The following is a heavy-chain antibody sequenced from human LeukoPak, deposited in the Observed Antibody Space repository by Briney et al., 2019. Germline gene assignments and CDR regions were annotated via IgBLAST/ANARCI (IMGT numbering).Heavy chain of an antibody. CDR2: INPDSGGT. CDR3: ARRYCTGGSCSFDS. CDR1: GYTFTDYY. Sequence: ASVKVSCKASGYTFTDYYMHWVRQAPGQGLEWMGWINPDSGGTNYAQNFQGTVTMTRDTSINAVYMELSRLSSDDTALYFCARRYCTGGSCSFDSRGQGTLVTVSS. J-gene: IGHJ4*02. V-gene: IGHV1-2*02. D-gene: IGHD2-15*01.